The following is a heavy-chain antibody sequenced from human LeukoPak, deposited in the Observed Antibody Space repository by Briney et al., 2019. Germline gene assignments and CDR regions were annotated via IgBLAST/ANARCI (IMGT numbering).Heavy chain of an antibody. CDR3: ARLRFLEWLLPEYYFDY. Sequence: SETLSLTCAVYGGSFSGYYWSWIRQPPGKGLEWIGEINHSGRTNYNPSLKSRVTISVDTSKNQFSLKLSSVTAADTAVYYCARLRFLEWLLPEYYFDYWAREPWSPSPQ. CDR2: INHSGRT. CDR1: GGSFSGYY. V-gene: IGHV4-34*01. J-gene: IGHJ4*02. D-gene: IGHD3-3*01.